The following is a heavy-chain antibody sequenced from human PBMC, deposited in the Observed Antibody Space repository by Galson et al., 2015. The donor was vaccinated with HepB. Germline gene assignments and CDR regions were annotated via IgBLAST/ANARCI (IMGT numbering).Heavy chain of an antibody. D-gene: IGHD2-2*01. CDR2: IRSKANSYAT. V-gene: IGHV3-73*01. CDR1: GFTFSGSA. Sequence: SLRLSCAASGFTFSGSAMHWVRQASGKGLEWVGRIRSKANSYATAYAASVKGRFTISRDDSKNTAYLQMNSLKTEDTAVYYCTRCYAYVDGTYGMDVWGQGTTVTVSS. CDR3: TRCYAYVDGTYGMDV. J-gene: IGHJ6*02.